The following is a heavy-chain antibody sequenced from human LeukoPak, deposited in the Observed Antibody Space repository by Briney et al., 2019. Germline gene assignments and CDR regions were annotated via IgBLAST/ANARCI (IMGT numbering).Heavy chain of an antibody. CDR2: IYYSGST. D-gene: IGHD6-13*01. J-gene: IGHJ4*02. CDR1: GGSISSYY. CDR3: AKDTGRYSSSWYDY. V-gene: IGHV4-59*12. Sequence: PSETLSLTCTVSGGSISSYYWSWIRQPPGKGLEWIGYIYYSGSTNYNPSLKSRVTISVDTSKNQFSLKLSSVTAADTAVYYCAKDTGRYSSSWYDYWGQGTLVTVSS.